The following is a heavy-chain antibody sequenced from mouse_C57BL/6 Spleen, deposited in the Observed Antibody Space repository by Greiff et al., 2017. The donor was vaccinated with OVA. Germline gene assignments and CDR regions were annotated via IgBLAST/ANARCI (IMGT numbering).Heavy chain of an antibody. Sequence: VKLMESGPELVKPGASVKISCKASGYAFSSSWMNWVKQRPGKGLEWIGRIYPGDGDTNYNGKVKGKATLTADKSSSSAYMQLSSLTSEDSAVYSCARGGDNDGDYWGQGTTLTVSS. CDR1: GYAFSSSW. J-gene: IGHJ2*01. D-gene: IGHD2-4*01. V-gene: IGHV1-82*01. CDR3: ARGGDNDGDY. CDR2: IYPGDGDT.